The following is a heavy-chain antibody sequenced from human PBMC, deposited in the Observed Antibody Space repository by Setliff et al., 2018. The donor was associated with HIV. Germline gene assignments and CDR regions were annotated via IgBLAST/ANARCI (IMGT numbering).Heavy chain of an antibody. Sequence: ASVKVSCKASGYTFIGYYMHWVRQAPGQGLEWMGWINPNNGGTNYAQKFQGRVTLTRDTSISTAYMELSRLRSDDTAVYYCARDYYDSCGYIFFPGLPDYWGQGTLVTVSS. J-gene: IGHJ4*02. CDR2: INPNNGGT. V-gene: IGHV1-2*02. CDR3: ARDYYDSCGYIFFPGLPDY. D-gene: IGHD3-22*01. CDR1: GYTFIGYY.